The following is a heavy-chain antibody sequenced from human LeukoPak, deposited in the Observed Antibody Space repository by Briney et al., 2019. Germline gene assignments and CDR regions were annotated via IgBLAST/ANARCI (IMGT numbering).Heavy chain of an antibody. CDR2: IYTSGST. D-gene: IGHD3-10*01. V-gene: IGHV4-61*02. CDR3: ASGVRGVIPFYYYGMDV. J-gene: IGHJ6*01. Sequence: PSETLSLTCTVSGGSISSGSYYWSWIRQPAGNGLEWIGRIYTSGSTNYNPSLKSRVTISVDTYKHPFYLKLSSVTAADTVVYYCASGVRGVIPFYYYGMDVWGQGTTVTVSS. CDR1: GGSISSGSYY.